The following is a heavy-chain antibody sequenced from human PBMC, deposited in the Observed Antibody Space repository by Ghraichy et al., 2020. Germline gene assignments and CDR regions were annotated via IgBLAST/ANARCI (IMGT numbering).Heavy chain of an antibody. CDR1: GFTFSSYA. CDR2: ISGSGGST. V-gene: IGHV3-23*01. CDR3: ARPSSIRGGYYYYGMDV. D-gene: IGHD3-16*01. Sequence: GGSLRLSCAASGFTFSSYAMSWVRQAPGKGLEWVSAISGSGGSTYYADSVKGRFTISRDNSKNTLYLQMNSLRAEDTAVYYCARPSSIRGGYYYYGMDVWGQGTTVTVSS. J-gene: IGHJ6*02.